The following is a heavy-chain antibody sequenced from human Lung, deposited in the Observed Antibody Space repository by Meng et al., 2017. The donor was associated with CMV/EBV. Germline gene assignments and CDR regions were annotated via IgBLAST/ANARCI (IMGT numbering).Heavy chain of an antibody. J-gene: IGHJ6*01. CDR1: GFTFNTHA. Sequence: GGSXRLXCAASGFTFNTHAMNWVRQAPGKGLEWIAGVSGSGSTTYYADSVRGRFTVSRDNSRNTLDLQMDSLRPADTAVYYCAKDLLAAYFYYYAMDVWGPGXTVTVSS. CDR2: VSGSGSTT. D-gene: IGHD2-21*01. V-gene: IGHV3-23*01. CDR3: AKDLLAAYFYYYAMDV.